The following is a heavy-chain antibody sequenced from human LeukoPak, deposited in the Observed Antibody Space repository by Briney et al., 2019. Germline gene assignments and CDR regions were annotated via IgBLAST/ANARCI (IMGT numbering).Heavy chain of an antibody. J-gene: IGHJ4*02. CDR3: XXXXXXXXXXXXXYYKSQYYFDY. CDR1: GFTFSSYW. CDR2: INSDGSST. V-gene: IGHV3-74*01. Sequence: PGGSLRLSCAASGFTFSSYWMHWVRQAPGKGLVWVSRINSDGSSTSYADSVKGRFTISRDNAKNTLYLQMNSLRAEDTAVYYXXXXXXXXXXXXXXYYKSQYYFDYWGQGTLVTVSS. D-gene: IGHD3-10*01.